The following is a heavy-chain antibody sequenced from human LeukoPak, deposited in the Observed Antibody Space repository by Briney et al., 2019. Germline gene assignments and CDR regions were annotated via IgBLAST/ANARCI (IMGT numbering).Heavy chain of an antibody. CDR3: AKGSNYYDSSGYYRLRVFDI. CDR1: GFTFSSYG. D-gene: IGHD3-22*01. V-gene: IGHV3-30*18. J-gene: IGHJ3*02. CDR2: ISYDGSNK. Sequence: PGRSLRLSCAASGFTFSSYGMHWVRQAPGKGLEWVAVISYDGSNKYYADSVKGRFTISRDNSKNTLYLQMNSLRAEDTAVYYCAKGSNYYDSSGYYRLRVFDIWGQGTMVTVSS.